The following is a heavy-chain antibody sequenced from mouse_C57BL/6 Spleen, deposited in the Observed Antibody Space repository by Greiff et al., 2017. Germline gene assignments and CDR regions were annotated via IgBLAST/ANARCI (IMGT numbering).Heavy chain of an antibody. CDR2: INPSTGGT. CDR1: GYSFTGYY. CDR3: AREYYGSSAGAY. Sequence: VQLQQSGPELVQPGASVKISCKASGYSFTGYYMNWVKQSPEKSLEWIGEINPSTGGTTYNQKFKAKATLTVDKSSSTAYMQLKSLTSEDSAVYYCAREYYGSSAGAYWGQGTLVTVSA. J-gene: IGHJ3*01. D-gene: IGHD1-1*01. V-gene: IGHV1-42*01.